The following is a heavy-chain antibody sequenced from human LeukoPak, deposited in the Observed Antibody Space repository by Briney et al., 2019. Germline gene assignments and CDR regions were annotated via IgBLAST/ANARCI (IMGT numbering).Heavy chain of an antibody. D-gene: IGHD1-26*01. V-gene: IGHV5-51*01. J-gene: IGHJ4*02. Sequence: GESLKISCQASGYTFSDLWIGWVRQMPGRGLEWMGIIWPSDSDTRYSPSFQGQVTISAAKSISTAYLQWSSLKASDTAMYYRATFSGSYSIAYWGQGTLVTVSS. CDR2: IWPSDSDT. CDR1: GYTFSDLW. CDR3: ATFSGSYSIAY.